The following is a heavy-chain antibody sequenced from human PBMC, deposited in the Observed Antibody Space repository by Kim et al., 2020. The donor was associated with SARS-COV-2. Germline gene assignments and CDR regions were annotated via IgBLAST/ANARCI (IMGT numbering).Heavy chain of an antibody. V-gene: IGHV5-51*01. D-gene: IGHD2-2*01. CDR2: IYPGYSDT. J-gene: IGHJ4*02. Sequence: GESLKISCKGYGYNFATYWIAWVRQMPGKGLECMGIIYPGYSDTRYSPSFEGQVTISVDKSISTAYLQWTNLEASDTAMYYCARHVGSSSISLLEYWGQG. CDR1: GYNFATYW. CDR3: ARHVGSSSISLLEY.